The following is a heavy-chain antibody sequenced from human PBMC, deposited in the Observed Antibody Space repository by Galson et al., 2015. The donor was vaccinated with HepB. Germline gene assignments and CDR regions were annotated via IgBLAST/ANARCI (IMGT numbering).Heavy chain of an antibody. CDR3: AKGVDAFDI. CDR1: GDSVSSNSVA. Sequence: CAISGDSVSSNSVAWNWIRRSPSRGLEWLGRTYYRSKWYNEYAVSVRSRITVNPDTSNNQFSLQLNSVTPEDTAVYYCAKGVDAFDIWGQGTMVTVSS. CDR2: TYYRSKWYN. V-gene: IGHV6-1*01. J-gene: IGHJ3*02.